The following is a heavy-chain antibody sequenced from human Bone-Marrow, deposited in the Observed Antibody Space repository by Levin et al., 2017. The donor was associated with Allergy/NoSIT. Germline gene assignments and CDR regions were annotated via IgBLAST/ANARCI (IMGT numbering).Heavy chain of an antibody. CDR2: IYSGGST. CDR3: ARRHYYGSD. D-gene: IGHD3-10*01. V-gene: IGHV3-66*02. Sequence: GGSLRLSCAASGFTVNSNYMTWVRQAPGKGLECVSLIYSGGSTYYPDSVKGRFTISRDNSKNTLYLQMNSLTAEDTAVYYCARRHYYGSDWGQGTLVTVSS. J-gene: IGHJ4*02. CDR1: GFTVNSNY.